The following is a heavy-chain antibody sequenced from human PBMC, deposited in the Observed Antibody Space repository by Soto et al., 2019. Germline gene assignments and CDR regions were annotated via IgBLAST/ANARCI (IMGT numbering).Heavy chain of an antibody. D-gene: IGHD5-18*01. V-gene: IGHV1-46*01. CDR3: ARDHPSDTGYLDL. CDR2: IDPSAGST. CDR1: GYTFANYF. Sequence: QVQLVQSGAEVKKPGASVKVSCKASGYTFANYFMNWVRQPPGQGLEWMGIIDPSAGSTSYAQKFQGRVTMSRVTSTSTVYMELSSRRSEDTAVYYCARDHPSDTGYLDLWGLGTLV. J-gene: IGHJ2*01.